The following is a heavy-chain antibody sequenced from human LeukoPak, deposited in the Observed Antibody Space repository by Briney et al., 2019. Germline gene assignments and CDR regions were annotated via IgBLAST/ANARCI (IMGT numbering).Heavy chain of an antibody. V-gene: IGHV5-51*01. CDR2: IYPGDSDT. Sequence: GESLKISWQGSGYSFTGYWIGWVRQMPGKGLEWMGIIYPGDSDTRYSPSFQGQVTISADKSISTAYLQWSSLKASDTSMYYCARAHYDILTGYYFDYWGQGTLVTVSS. CDR3: ARAHYDILTGYYFDY. CDR1: GYSFTGYW. D-gene: IGHD3-9*01. J-gene: IGHJ4*02.